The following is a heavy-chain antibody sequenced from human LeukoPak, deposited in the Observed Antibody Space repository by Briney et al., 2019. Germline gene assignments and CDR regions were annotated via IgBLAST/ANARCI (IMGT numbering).Heavy chain of an antibody. Sequence: PSETLSLTCAVYGGSFSGYYWSWIRQPPGKGLEWIGEINHSGSTNYNPSLKSRVTISVDTSKNQFSLKLSSVTAADTAVYYCATLIKLRFLEWLSPWNWFDPWGQGTLVTVSS. D-gene: IGHD3-3*01. CDR1: GGSFSGYY. J-gene: IGHJ5*02. CDR2: INHSGST. V-gene: IGHV4-34*01. CDR3: ATLIKLRFLEWLSPWNWFDP.